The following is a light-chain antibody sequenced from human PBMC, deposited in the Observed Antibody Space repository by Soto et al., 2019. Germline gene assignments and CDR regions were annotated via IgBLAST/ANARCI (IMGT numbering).Light chain of an antibody. V-gene: IGKV3-20*01. CDR2: GAS. Sequence: EIVLTQSPAILSLYPGERATLSCRASQSVTNYLDWYQQKPGQAPRLLIYGASNRATGIPDRFSGSGSGTDFTLTISRLEPEDFAVYYCQQYGSSGTFGQGTKVDIK. J-gene: IGKJ1*01. CDR1: QSVTNY. CDR3: QQYGSSGT.